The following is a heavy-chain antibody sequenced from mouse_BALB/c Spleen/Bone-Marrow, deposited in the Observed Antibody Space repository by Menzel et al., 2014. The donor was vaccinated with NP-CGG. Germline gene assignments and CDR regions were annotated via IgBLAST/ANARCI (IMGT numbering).Heavy chain of an antibody. J-gene: IGHJ4*01. CDR3: TRGYYGSTTGAYAMDY. D-gene: IGHD1-1*01. Sequence: EVMLVESGGGLVQPGGSMKLSCVASGFTFSNYWMNWVRRSPEKGLEWVAEIRLKSNNYATHYAESVKGRFTISRDDSKSSVYLQMNNLRAEDTGIYYCTRGYYGSTTGAYAMDYWGQGTSVTVSS. V-gene: IGHV6-6*02. CDR2: IRLKSNNYAT. CDR1: GFTFSNYW.